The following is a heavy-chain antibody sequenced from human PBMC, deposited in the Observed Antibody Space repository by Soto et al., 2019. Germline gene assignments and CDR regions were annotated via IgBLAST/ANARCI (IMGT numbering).Heavy chain of an antibody. CDR1: GFTFSDYS. CDR2: ISSSSSYI. Sequence: GGSLRLSCAASGFTFSDYSMNWVRQAPGKGLEWVSSISSSSSYIYYADSVKGRFTISRDNAKNSLYLQMNGLRAEDTAVYYCARDSSSSRSIDYYYGMDVWGQGTTVTVSS. CDR3: ARDSSSSRSIDYYYGMDV. D-gene: IGHD6-13*01. V-gene: IGHV3-21*01. J-gene: IGHJ6*02.